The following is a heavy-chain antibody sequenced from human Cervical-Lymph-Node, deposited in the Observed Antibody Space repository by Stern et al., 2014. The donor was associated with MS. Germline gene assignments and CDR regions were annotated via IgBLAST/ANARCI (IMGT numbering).Heavy chain of an antibody. V-gene: IGHV3-72*01. CDR1: GFIFSDHY. CDR2: SRNKANGYTT. D-gene: IGHD4-23*01. CDR3: AGYGVKYDAFDV. Sequence: VQLGQSGGGLVQPGGSLRLSCVVSGFIFSDHYMDWVRQAPGKGLEWVGRSRNKANGYTTEYAAPVKGRFTVSRDDSRNSLYLQMNSLKTEDTAVYYCAGYGVKYDAFDVWGQGTMVTVSS. J-gene: IGHJ3*01.